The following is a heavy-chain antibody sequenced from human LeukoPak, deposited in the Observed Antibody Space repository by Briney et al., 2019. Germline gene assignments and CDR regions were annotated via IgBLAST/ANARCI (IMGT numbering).Heavy chain of an antibody. Sequence: PSETLSLTCAVYGGSFSGYYWSWIRQPPGKGLEWMGEINHSGSTNYNPSLKSRVTISVDTSKNQFSLKLSSVTAADTAVYYCARVGSGMAAAGSYYYMDVWGKGTTVTVSS. CDR2: INHSGST. D-gene: IGHD6-13*01. CDR3: ARVGSGMAAAGSYYYMDV. CDR1: GGSFSGYY. V-gene: IGHV4-34*01. J-gene: IGHJ6*03.